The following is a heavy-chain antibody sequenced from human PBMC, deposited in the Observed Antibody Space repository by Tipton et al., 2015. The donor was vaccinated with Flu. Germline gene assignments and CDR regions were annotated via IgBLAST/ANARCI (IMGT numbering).Heavy chain of an antibody. D-gene: IGHD3-10*02. Sequence: TLSLTCTVSGGSFSNYYWSWIRQPAGKGLEWIGRIYSSGSTKYSPAFKSRVTLSVDTSKNQFSLNLSSVTASDTALYFCARCSGSGTDVIYDYWGQGTLVTVSS. CDR1: GGSFSNYY. V-gene: IGHV4-4*07. CDR3: ARCSGSGTDVIYDY. CDR2: IYSSGST. J-gene: IGHJ4*02.